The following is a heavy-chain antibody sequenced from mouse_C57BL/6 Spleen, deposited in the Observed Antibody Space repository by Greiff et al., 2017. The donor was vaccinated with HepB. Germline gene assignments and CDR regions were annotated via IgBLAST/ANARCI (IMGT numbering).Heavy chain of an antibody. J-gene: IGHJ4*01. D-gene: IGHD2-3*01. V-gene: IGHV5-17*01. CDR3: AGISGYYPSYAMDY. Sequence: DVMLVESGGGLVKPGGSLKLSCAASGFTFSDYGMHWVRQAPEKGLEWVAYISSGSSTIYYADTVKGRVTISRDNAKYTLFLQMTSLSSEDTDMYYCAGISGYYPSYAMDYWGQGTSVTVSS. CDR2: ISSGSSTI. CDR1: GFTFSDYG.